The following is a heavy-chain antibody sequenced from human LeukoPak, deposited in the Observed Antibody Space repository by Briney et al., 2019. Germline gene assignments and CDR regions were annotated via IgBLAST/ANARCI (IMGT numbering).Heavy chain of an antibody. J-gene: IGHJ4*02. V-gene: IGHV3-23*01. CDR2: ISGSGGST. D-gene: IGHD3-10*01. CDR1: GFTFSSYA. Sequence: GGSLRLSCTASGFTFSSYAMSWVRQAPGKGLEWVSAISGSGGSTYYADSVKGRFTISRDNSKNTLYLQMNSLRAEDTAVYYCARFPRLQYYFDYWGQGTLVTVSS. CDR3: ARFPRLQYYFDY.